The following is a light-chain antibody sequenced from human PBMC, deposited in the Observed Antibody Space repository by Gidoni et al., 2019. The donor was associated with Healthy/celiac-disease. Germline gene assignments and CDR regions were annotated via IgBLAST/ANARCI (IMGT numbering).Light chain of an antibody. CDR2: GAS. Sequence: ESVLTQSPGTLSLSPGERATLSCRASQSVSSSYLAWYQQKPGQAPRLLIYGASSRATGIPDRFSGGVSGTDFTLTISRLEPEDFAVYYCQQYVSSPRLTFGGGTKVEIK. CDR1: QSVSSSY. CDR3: QQYVSSPRLT. J-gene: IGKJ4*01. V-gene: IGKV3-20*01.